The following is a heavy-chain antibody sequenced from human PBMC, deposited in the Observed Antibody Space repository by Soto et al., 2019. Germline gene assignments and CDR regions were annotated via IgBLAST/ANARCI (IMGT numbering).Heavy chain of an antibody. Sequence: QVQLQQWGAGLLKPSETLSRTCAVYGGSFSGYYWSWIRQPPGKGLAWIGEINHSGSTNYNPSLKSRVTISVDTSKHQFSLKLSSVTAADTAVYYCASGQVYSSGARASDAFDICGQGTMVTVSS. CDR1: GGSFSGYY. D-gene: IGHD6-25*01. CDR3: ASGQVYSSGARASDAFDI. V-gene: IGHV4-34*01. J-gene: IGHJ3*02. CDR2: INHSGST.